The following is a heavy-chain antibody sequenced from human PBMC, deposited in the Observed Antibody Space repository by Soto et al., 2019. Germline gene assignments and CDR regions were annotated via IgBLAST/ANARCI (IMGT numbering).Heavy chain of an antibody. CDR1: GFTFSSYA. CDR3: AKTRVALDYYYGMDV. Sequence: GGSLRLSCAASGFTFSSYAMSWVRQAPGKGLEWVSAISGSGGSTYYADSVKGRFTISRDNSKNTLYLQMNSLRAEDTAVYYCAKTRVALDYYYGMDVWGQGTTVTVSS. CDR2: ISGSGGST. V-gene: IGHV3-23*01. J-gene: IGHJ6*02. D-gene: IGHD5-12*01.